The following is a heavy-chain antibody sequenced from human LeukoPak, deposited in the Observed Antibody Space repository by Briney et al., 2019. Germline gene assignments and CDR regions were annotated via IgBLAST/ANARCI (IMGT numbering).Heavy chain of an antibody. CDR2: INTDNGNT. CDR3: ARLDCGGDCYYFDY. CDR1: GYTFITYA. D-gene: IGHD2-21*02. J-gene: IGHJ4*02. Sequence: ASVKVSCKASGYTFITYAVFWVRQAPGQSLEWMGWINTDNGNTKYSPKFQDRVTITRDTSTSTAYMELSSLRSEDTAVYYCARLDCGGDCYYFDYWGQGTLVTVSS. V-gene: IGHV1-3*04.